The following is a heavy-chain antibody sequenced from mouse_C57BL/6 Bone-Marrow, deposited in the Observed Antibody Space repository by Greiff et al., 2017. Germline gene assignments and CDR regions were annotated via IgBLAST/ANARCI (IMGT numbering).Heavy chain of an antibody. J-gene: IGHJ2*01. D-gene: IGHD2-5*01. Sequence: VQLQQPGAELVKPGASVKLSCKASGYTFTSYWMHWVKQRPGQGLEWIGMIHPNSGSTNYNEKFKSKATLTVDKSSSTAYMQLSSLTSEDSAVYYCARSRYSNYPYFDYWGQGTTLTVSS. CDR3: ARSRYSNYPYFDY. CDR2: IHPNSGST. V-gene: IGHV1-64*01. CDR1: GYTFTSYW.